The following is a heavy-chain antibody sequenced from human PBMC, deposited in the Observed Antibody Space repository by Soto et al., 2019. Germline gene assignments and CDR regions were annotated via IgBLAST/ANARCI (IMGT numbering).Heavy chain of an antibody. Sequence: QVQLQESGPGLVKPSGTLSLTCAVSGGSISSSNWWSWVRQPPGKGLEWIGEIYHSGSTNYNPSLKSRVTMSVDKSKNQFSLVLSSVTAADTAVYYCSRVPRAAAGTDWGQGTLVTVSS. J-gene: IGHJ4*02. D-gene: IGHD6-13*01. CDR2: IYHSGST. CDR3: SRVPRAAAGTD. CDR1: GGSISSSNW. V-gene: IGHV4-4*02.